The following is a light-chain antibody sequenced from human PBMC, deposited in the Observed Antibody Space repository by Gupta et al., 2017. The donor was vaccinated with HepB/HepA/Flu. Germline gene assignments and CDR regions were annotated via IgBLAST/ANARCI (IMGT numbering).Light chain of an antibody. V-gene: IGKV3-15*01. CDR2: SAS. CDR3: QQYSNWPLT. CDR1: QSVSRN. Sequence: EIVMTQSPATLSVSPGERATLSCRASQSVSRNLAWYQQKPGQVPRLLIYSASTRATGIPARFSGSGSGTEFTLTISSLQSEDFAIYYCQQYSNWPLTFGGGTKVEIK. J-gene: IGKJ4*01.